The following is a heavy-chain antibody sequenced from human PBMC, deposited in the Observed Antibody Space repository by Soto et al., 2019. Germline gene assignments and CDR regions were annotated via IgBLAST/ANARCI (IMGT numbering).Heavy chain of an antibody. CDR3: AREGRHNWFDP. Sequence: ASETLSLTCTVSGGSISSGGYYWSWIRQHPGKGLEWIGYIYYSGSTYYNPSLKSRVTISVDTSKNQFSLKLSSVTAADTAVYYCAREGRHNWFDPWGQGTLVTVSS. CDR2: IYYSGST. CDR1: GGSISSGGYY. V-gene: IGHV4-31*03. J-gene: IGHJ5*02.